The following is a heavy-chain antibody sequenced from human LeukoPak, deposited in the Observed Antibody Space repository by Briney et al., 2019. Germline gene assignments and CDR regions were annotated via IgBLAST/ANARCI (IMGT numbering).Heavy chain of an antibody. CDR3: AKVILTGYLYYFDY. Sequence: GGSLRLSCAASGFTFSSYGMSWVRQAPGKGLEWVSAISGSGGSTKYADCVKGRFTISRDNCKNTLYLQMNSLRAEDTAVYYCAKVILTGYLYYFDYWGQGTLVTVSS. CDR2: ISGSGGST. D-gene: IGHD3-9*01. J-gene: IGHJ4*02. V-gene: IGHV3-23*01. CDR1: GFTFSSYG.